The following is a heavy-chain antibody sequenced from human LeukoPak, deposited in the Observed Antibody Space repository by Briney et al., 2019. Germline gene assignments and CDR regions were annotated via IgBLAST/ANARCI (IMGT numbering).Heavy chain of an antibody. CDR3: AKDPYGSGSYSWFDP. Sequence: GGSLRLSCAASGFTFSSFAMSWVRQAPGKGLEWVSAISGSGGNTYYADSVKGGFTISRDNSKNTLYLQMNNLRAEDTAVYYCAKDPYGSGSYSWFDPWGQGTLVTVSS. CDR1: GFTFSSFA. V-gene: IGHV3-23*01. CDR2: ISGSGGNT. J-gene: IGHJ5*02. D-gene: IGHD3-10*01.